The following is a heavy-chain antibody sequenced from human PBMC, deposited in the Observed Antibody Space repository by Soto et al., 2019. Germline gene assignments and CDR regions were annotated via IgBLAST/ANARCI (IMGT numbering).Heavy chain of an antibody. CDR3: ALALGPTTGLDY. D-gene: IGHD1-26*01. CDR1: GASTVSHYH. J-gene: IGHJ4*02. CDR2: IFNSGTT. V-gene: IGHV4-31*02. Sequence: LSLTCSVSGASTVSHYHWTWIRQPPGKGLEWMGYIFNSGTTFYNPSLTSRLSISMDTSGNHFSLELRSVTAADTAVYYCALALGPTTGLDYWGQGTLVTVS.